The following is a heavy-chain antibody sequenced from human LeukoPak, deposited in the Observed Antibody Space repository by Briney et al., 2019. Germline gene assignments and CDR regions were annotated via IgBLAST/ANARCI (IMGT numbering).Heavy chain of an antibody. CDR1: GGSISSSSYY. J-gene: IGHJ2*01. D-gene: IGHD6-13*01. CDR2: IYYSGST. V-gene: IGHV4-39*07. Sequence: SETLSLTCTVSGGSISSSSYYWGWIRQPPGKGLEWIGSIYYSGSTYYNPSLKSRVTISVDTSKNQFSLKLSSVTAADTAVYYCAREAGTRYFDLWGRGTLVTVSS. CDR3: AREAGTRYFDL.